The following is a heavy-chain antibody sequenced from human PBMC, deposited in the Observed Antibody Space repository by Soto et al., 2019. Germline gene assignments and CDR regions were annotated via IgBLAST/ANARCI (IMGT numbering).Heavy chain of an antibody. CDR1: GGSISSYY. CDR3: ARLGPTYYFDY. CDR2: IYYSGST. V-gene: IGHV4-59*08. J-gene: IGHJ4*02. D-gene: IGHD3-16*01. Sequence: SETLSLTCTVSGGSISSYYWSWIRQPPGKGLEWIGYIYYSGSTNYNPSLKSRVTISVDTSKNQFSLKLSSVTAADTAVYYCARLGPTYYFDYWGQGTLVTVSS.